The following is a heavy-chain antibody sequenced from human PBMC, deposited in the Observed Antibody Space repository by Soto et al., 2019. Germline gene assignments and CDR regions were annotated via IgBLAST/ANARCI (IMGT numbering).Heavy chain of an antibody. J-gene: IGHJ6*02. V-gene: IGHV3-23*01. CDR2: ISGSGGST. CDR3: AKSPGYCSGGSCYSYSYYGMDV. CDR1: GFTFSSYA. Sequence: EVQLLESGGGLVQPGGSLRLSCAASGFTFSSYAMSWVRQAPGKGLEWVSAISGSGGSTYYADSVKGRFTISRDNSKNTLYLQMNSLRAEDTAVYYCAKSPGYCSGGSCYSYSYYGMDVWGQGTTVTVSS. D-gene: IGHD2-15*01.